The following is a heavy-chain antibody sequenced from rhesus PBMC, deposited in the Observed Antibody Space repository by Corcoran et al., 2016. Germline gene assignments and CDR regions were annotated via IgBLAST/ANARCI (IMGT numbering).Heavy chain of an antibody. CDR2: IGGSSGSP. J-gene: IGHJ4*01. CDR3: VKGWTAATPSTDF. Sequence: QVQLQESGPGLVKPSETLSLTCAVSGYSISSGYYWGWIRQPPGKGLEYIGYIGGSSGSPYYTPASKTRVTISKDTSRNQFSLKLSSVTAADTAVYYCVKGWTAATPSTDFWGQGVLVTVSS. V-gene: IGHV4-99*01. CDR1: GYSISSGYY. D-gene: IGHD6-31*01.